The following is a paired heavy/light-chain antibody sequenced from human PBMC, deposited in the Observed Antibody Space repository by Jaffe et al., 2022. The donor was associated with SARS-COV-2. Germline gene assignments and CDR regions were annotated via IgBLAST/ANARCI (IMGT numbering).Heavy chain of an antibody. CDR3: AKAGEQYYYDSSGYYVMQLVMLVDY. J-gene: IGHJ4*02. D-gene: IGHD3-22*01. V-gene: IGHV3-23*01. Sequence: EVQLLESGGGLVQPGGSLRLSCAASGFTFSSYAMSWVRQAPGKGLEWVSAISGSGGSTYYADSVKGRFTISRDNSKNTLYLQMNSLRAEDTAVYYCAKAGEQYYYDSSGYYVMQLVMLVDYWGQGTLVTVSS. CDR1: GFTFSSYA. CDR2: ISGSGGST.
Light chain of an antibody. Sequence: DIVMTQSPDSLAVSLGERATINCKSSQSVLYSSNNKNYLAWYQQKPGQPPKLLIYWASTRESGVPDRFSGSGSGTDFTLTISSLQAEDVAVYYCQQYYSTLPTFGQGTRLEIK. V-gene: IGKV4-1*01. J-gene: IGKJ5*01. CDR1: QSVLYSSNNKNY. CDR2: WAS. CDR3: QQYYSTLPT.